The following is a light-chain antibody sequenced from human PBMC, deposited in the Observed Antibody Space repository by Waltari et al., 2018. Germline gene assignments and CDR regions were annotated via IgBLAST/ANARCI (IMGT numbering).Light chain of an antibody. V-gene: IGLV2-23*01. CDR1: SSDVGSYNL. CDR3: CSYAGSSTLL. CDR2: EGS. J-gene: IGLJ2*01. Sequence: QSALTQPASVSGSPGQSITVSCTGTSSDVGSYNLVSWYQQHPGKAPKLMIYEGSKRPSGVSNRFSGSKSGSTASLTISGLQAEDEADYYCCSYAGSSTLLFGGGTKVTVL.